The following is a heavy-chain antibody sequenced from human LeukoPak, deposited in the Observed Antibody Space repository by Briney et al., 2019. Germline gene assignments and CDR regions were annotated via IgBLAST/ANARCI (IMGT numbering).Heavy chain of an antibody. CDR2: INPNSGGT. V-gene: IGHV1-2*06. Sequence: EASVKVSCKASGYTFTGYYMHWVRQAPGQGLEWMGRINPNSGGTNYAQKFRGRVTMTRDTSISTAYMELSRLRSDDTAVYYCARVGQGSYYYYYMDVWGKGTTVTVSS. J-gene: IGHJ6*03. CDR1: GYTFTGYY. CDR3: ARVGQGSYYYYYMDV. D-gene: IGHD1-26*01.